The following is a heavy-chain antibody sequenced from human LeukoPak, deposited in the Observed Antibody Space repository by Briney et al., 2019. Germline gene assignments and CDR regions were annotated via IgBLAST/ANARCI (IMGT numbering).Heavy chain of an antibody. D-gene: IGHD3-10*01. V-gene: IGHV4-59*01. CDR2: IYYSGST. Sequence: PGGSLRLSCAASGFTFSTYAMSWVRQPPGKGLEWIGYIYYSGSTNYNPSLKSRVTISVDTSKNQFSLKLSSVTAADTAVYYCARDIAPGGYYFDYWGQGTLVTVSS. J-gene: IGHJ4*02. CDR1: GFTFSTYA. CDR3: ARDIAPGGYYFDY.